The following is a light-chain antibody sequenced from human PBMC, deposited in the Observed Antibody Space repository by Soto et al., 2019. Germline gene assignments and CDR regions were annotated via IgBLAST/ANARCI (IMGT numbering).Light chain of an antibody. Sequence: QSALTQPASVSGSPGQSIAISCPGTSSDVGGYDYVSWYQQHPDKAPKLMIYEVTKRPSGVSNRFSGSKSGNTASLTISGLQPEDEADYYCSSHTSGNTRVFGSGTKVTVL. J-gene: IGLJ1*01. V-gene: IGLV2-14*01. CDR2: EVT. CDR1: SSDVGGYDY. CDR3: SSHTSGNTRV.